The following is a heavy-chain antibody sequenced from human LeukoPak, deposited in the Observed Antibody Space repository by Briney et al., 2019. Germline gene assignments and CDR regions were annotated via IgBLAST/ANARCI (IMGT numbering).Heavy chain of an antibody. CDR3: ARDQLAYSGYDTLFDY. V-gene: IGHV3-30*04. Sequence: GGSLRLSCAASGFTFNSYAIHWVRQAPGKGLEWVAVISYDGSNKYYADSVKGRFTISRDNSKNTLYLQLNSLRPEDTAVYHCARDQLAYSGYDTLFDYWGQGTLVTVSS. CDR1: GFTFNSYA. D-gene: IGHD5-12*01. CDR2: ISYDGSNK. J-gene: IGHJ4*02.